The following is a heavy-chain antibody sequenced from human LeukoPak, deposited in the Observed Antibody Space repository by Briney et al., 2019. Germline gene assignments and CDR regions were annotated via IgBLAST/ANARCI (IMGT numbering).Heavy chain of an antibody. Sequence: ASVKVSCQASGDTFTYYHIHWVRQAPGQGVAWMGAVYVTGETTRNTQNFQGRVPMTRDPSTATVYMELTSLRSEDTAVYYCATEAPGSYYFDYWGQGVLVTVSS. J-gene: IGHJ4*02. CDR1: GDTFTYYH. CDR3: ATEAPGSYYFDY. CDR2: VYVTGETT. V-gene: IGHV1-46*01.